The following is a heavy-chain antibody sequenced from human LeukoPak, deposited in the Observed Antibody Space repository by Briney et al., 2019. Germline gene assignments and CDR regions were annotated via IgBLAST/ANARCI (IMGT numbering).Heavy chain of an antibody. J-gene: IGHJ3*02. CDR3: AKRDYDFWSGRPI. V-gene: IGHV3-21*04. Sequence: GGSPRLSCAAFGFTFTNYNMNWVRQAPGKGLEWVSSISSGSIYIEYADSVKGRFTVSRDNAEKSLYLQMNSLRAEDTAVYYCAKRDYDFWSGRPIWGQGTMVTVSS. D-gene: IGHD3-3*01. CDR1: GFTFTNYN. CDR2: ISSGSIYI.